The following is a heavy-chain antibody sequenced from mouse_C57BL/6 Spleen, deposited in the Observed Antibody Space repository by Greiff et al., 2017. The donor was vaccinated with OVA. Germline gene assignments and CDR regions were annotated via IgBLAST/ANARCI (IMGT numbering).Heavy chain of an antibody. V-gene: IGHV2-5*01. D-gene: IGHD1-1*01. CDR3: AKNRHYGYAMDY. J-gene: IGHJ4*01. Sequence: VQLQESGPGLVQPSQSLSITCTVSGFSLTSYGVHWVRQSPGKGLEWLGVIWRGGSTDYNAAFMSRLSITKDNSKSQVFFKMNSLQADDTAIYYCAKNRHYGYAMDYWGQGTSVTVSS. CDR1: GFSLTSYG. CDR2: IWRGGST.